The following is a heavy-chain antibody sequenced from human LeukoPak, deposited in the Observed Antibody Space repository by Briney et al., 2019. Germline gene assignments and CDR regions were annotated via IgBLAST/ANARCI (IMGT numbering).Heavy chain of an antibody. J-gene: IGHJ3*02. V-gene: IGHV4-39*01. CDR2: IYYSGST. Sequence: SETLSLTCTVSGGSISSSSYYWGWIRQPPGKGLEWIGSIYYSGSTYYNPSLKSRVTISVDTSKNQFSLKLGSVTAADTAVYYCAGTLDCSSTSCPKGGAFDIWGQGTMVTVSS. CDR1: GGSISSSSYY. D-gene: IGHD2-2*01. CDR3: AGTLDCSSTSCPKGGAFDI.